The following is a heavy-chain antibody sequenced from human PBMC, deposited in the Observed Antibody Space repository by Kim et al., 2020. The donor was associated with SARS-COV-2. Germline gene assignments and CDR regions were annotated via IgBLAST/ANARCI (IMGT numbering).Heavy chain of an antibody. D-gene: IGHD3-9*01. V-gene: IGHV5-51*01. CDR2: IYPGDSDT. Sequence: GESLKISCKGSGYSFTSYWIGWVRQMPGKGLEWMGIIYPGDSDTRYSPSFQGQVTISADKSISTAYLQWSSLKASDTAMYYCARLDYDILTGYYKGLVYWGQGTLVTVSS. CDR3: ARLDYDILTGYYKGLVY. CDR1: GYSFTSYW. J-gene: IGHJ4*02.